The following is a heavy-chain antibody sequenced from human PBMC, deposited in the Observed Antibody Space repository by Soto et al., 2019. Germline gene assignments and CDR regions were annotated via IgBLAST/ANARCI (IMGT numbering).Heavy chain of an antibody. V-gene: IGHV4-31*03. CDR2: IYYSGST. CDR3: ARGRSVAQGLDY. CDR1: GGSISSGGYS. Sequence: QVQLQESGPGLVKPSQTLSLTCTVSGGSISSGGYSWSWIRQHPGKGLEWIGYIYYSGSTYYNPYLKSRVTISVDTSKNQFSLKLSSVTAADTAVYYCARGRSVAQGLDYWGQGTLVTVSS. J-gene: IGHJ4*02.